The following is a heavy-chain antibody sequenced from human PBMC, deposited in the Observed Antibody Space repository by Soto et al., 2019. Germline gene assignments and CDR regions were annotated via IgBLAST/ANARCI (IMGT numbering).Heavy chain of an antibody. Sequence: GASVKVSCKDSGYTFTSYGISLVRQAPGQGLEWMGWISAYNGNTNYAQKLQSRVTMTTDTSTSTAYMELRSLRSDDTAVYYCARDGATVTTIHYYYGMDVWGQGTTVTVSS. CDR2: ISAYNGNT. D-gene: IGHD4-17*01. J-gene: IGHJ6*02. CDR3: ARDGATVTTIHYYYGMDV. V-gene: IGHV1-18*01. CDR1: GYTFTSYG.